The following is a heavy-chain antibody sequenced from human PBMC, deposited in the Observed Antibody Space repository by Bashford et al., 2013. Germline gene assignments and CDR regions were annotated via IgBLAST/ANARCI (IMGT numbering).Heavy chain of an antibody. CDR2: IHYGGTT. Sequence: SETLSLTCTVSGDSISSKYWTWIRQPPGKGLEWIGHIHYGGTTNYNPSLRSRVTISVDTSKNQFSLNLASVNVADTAVYYCARDPRGDSSGSSYFDHWGQGILVTGLL. V-gene: IGHV4-59*08. J-gene: IGHJ4*02. D-gene: IGHD3-22*01. CDR1: GDSISSKY. CDR3: ARDPRGDSSGSSYFDH.